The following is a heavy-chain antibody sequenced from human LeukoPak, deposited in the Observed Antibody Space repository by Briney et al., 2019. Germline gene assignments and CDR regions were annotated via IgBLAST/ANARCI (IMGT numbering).Heavy chain of an antibody. CDR2: ISYDGSDK. D-gene: IGHD6-19*01. CDR1: GFTFSSYA. V-gene: IGHV3-30-3*01. J-gene: IGHJ4*02. CDR3: AKDFTSGWTADLFDY. Sequence: GGSLRLSCAASGFTFSSYAMNWVRQAPGKGLEWVAVISYDGSDKYYADSVKGRFTISRDNSKNTLYLQMTSLRAEDTAVYYCAKDFTSGWTADLFDYWGKGTLVTVSS.